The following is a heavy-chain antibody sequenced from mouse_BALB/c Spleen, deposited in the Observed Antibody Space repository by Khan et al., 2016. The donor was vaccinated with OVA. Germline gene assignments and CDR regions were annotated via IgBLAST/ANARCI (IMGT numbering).Heavy chain of an antibody. CDR3: TRIYRSDFDY. CDR2: INPHIGET. CDR1: GYSFTGYF. J-gene: IGHJ2*01. D-gene: IGHD1-1*01. Sequence: EVQLQQSGPELVRPGASVKISCKASGYSFTGYFMNWVMQSHGKSLEWIGRINPHIGETFYNQRFKDKATLTVEESSSTALMSLLSLAAGYSAVYYCTRIYRSDFDYWGQGTTLTVSS. V-gene: IGHV1-20*02.